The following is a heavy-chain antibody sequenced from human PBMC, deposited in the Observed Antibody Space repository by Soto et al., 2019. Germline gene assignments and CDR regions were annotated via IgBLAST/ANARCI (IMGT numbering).Heavy chain of an antibody. CDR2: IHSSGRT. CDR1: GGSIRNYY. J-gene: IGHJ6*02. D-gene: IGHD5-12*01. Sequence: VQLQESGPGLVKPSETLSLTYTVSGGSIRNYYWSWIRQPPGKVLEWIFYIHSSGRTNYNVSLTPRFTISVETSKNQFFLKMSSVTAAEPAVYDCERHIQVATDHYYYGMDVWGQGPTVTVSS. CDR3: ERHIQVATDHYYYGMDV. V-gene: IGHV4-59*08.